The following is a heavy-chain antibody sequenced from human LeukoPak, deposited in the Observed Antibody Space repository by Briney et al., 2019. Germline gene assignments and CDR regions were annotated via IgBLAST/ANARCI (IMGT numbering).Heavy chain of an antibody. CDR1: GFTFSNYW. J-gene: IGHJ5*02. Sequence: GGSLRLSCAASGFTFSNYWMHWVRQAPGKGLVWVSRINSDGINTSYADSVRGRFTISRDNAKNTLNLQMNSLRAEDTAVYYCARDLGQYYDTSDNWLDPWGQGTLVTVSS. CDR2: INSDGINT. V-gene: IGHV3-74*01. CDR3: ARDLGQYYDTSDNWLDP. D-gene: IGHD3-22*01.